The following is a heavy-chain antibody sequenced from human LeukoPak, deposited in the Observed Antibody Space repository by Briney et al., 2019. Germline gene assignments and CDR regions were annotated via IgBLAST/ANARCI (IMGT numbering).Heavy chain of an antibody. CDR3: ARVRVITAALVYYYYGMDV. D-gene: IGHD6-13*01. J-gene: IGHJ6*02. CDR2: IYHSGST. V-gene: IGHV4-59*01. CDR1: GGSISSYY. Sequence: PSETLSLTCTVSGGSISSYYWSWIRQPPGKGLEWIGYIYHSGSTNYNPSLKSRVTISVDTSKNQFSLKLSSVTAADTAVYYCARVRVITAALVYYYYGMDVWGQGTTVTVSS.